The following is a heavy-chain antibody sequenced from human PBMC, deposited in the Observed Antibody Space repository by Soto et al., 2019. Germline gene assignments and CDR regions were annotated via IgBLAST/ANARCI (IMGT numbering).Heavy chain of an antibody. V-gene: IGHV3-30*18. J-gene: IGHJ4*02. CDR1: GFTFRWFG. D-gene: IGHD3-10*01. CDR3: AKGEVRGIIPSYFDY. Sequence: GGSLRLSCAGSGFTFRWFGMNWVRQAPGKGLEWVARISNDGSNEYYADSVKGRFTISRDNSKNTLYLQMDSLRAEDTAVYYCAKGEVRGIIPSYFDYWGLGTLVTVSS. CDR2: ISNDGSNE.